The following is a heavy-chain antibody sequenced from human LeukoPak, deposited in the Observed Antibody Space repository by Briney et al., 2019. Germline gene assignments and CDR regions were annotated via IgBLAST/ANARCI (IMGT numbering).Heavy chain of an antibody. CDR3: ARAGVDYSSTSCYILPYYFDY. CDR2: ISSSSSTI. J-gene: IGHJ4*02. V-gene: IGHV3-48*02. D-gene: IGHD2-2*02. CDR1: GFTFSSYS. Sequence: PGGSLRLSCAASGFTFSSYSMNWVRQAPGKGLEWVSYISSSSSTIYYADSVKGRFTISRDNAKNSLYLQMNSLRDEDTAVYYCARAGVDYSSTSCYILPYYFDYWGQGTLVTVSS.